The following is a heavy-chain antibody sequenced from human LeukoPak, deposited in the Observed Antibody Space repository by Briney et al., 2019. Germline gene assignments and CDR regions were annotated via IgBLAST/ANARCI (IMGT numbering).Heavy chain of an antibody. CDR3: ARDQGLLGVAGRFGY. J-gene: IGHJ4*02. CDR2: ISSSNSYI. CDR1: GFTFSRYS. D-gene: IGHD6-19*01. V-gene: IGHV3-21*01. Sequence: KAGGSLRLSCTASGFTFSRYSMNWVRQAPGKGLEWVSYISSSNSYIYNADSVKGRFTISRDNAKNSLYLQMNSLRAEDTAVYYCARDQGLLGVAGRFGYWGQGTLVTVSS.